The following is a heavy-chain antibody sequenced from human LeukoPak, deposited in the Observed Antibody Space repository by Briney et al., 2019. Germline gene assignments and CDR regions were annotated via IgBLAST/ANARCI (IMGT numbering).Heavy chain of an antibody. CDR2: IYYSGST. CDR1: GGSISSSSYY. CDR3: ARQAQSSSWGKPVDP. J-gene: IGHJ5*02. V-gene: IGHV4-39*07. D-gene: IGHD6-13*01. Sequence: SETLSLTCTVSGGSISSSSYYWGWIRQPPGKGLEWIGSIYYSGSTYYNPSLKSRVTISVDTSKNQFSLKLSSVTAADTAVYYCARQAQSSSWGKPVDPWGQGTLVTVSS.